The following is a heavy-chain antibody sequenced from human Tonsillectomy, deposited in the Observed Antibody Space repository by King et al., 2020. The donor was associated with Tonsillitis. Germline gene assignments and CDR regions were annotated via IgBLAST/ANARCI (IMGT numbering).Heavy chain of an antibody. J-gene: IGHJ6*03. D-gene: IGHD6-6*01. CDR1: GFIFTNYA. V-gene: IGHV3-23*04. CDR3: GGNWNEYSSSWFYSYYYVDV. CDR2: ISGSGGST. Sequence: VQLVQSGGGLVQPGGSLRLSCAASGFIFTNYAMSWVRQAPGKGLEWVSGISGSGGSTYYADSVKGRFTISRDNSKDTLYLQMNSLRAEDPAVYFCGGNWNEYSSSWFYSYYYVDVWGKGTTVTVSS.